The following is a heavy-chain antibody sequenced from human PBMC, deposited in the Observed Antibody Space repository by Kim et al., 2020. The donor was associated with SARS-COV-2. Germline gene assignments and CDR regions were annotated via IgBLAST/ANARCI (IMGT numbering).Heavy chain of an antibody. CDR2: IYPGDSDT. D-gene: IGHD2-8*01. CDR3: ARILGYCTNGVCHFDAFDI. V-gene: IGHV5-51*01. Sequence: GESLKISCKGSGYSFTSYWIGWVRQMPGKGLEWMGIIYPGDSDTRYSPSFQGQVTISADKSISTAYLQWSSLKASDTAMYYCARILGYCTNGVCHFDAFDIWGQGTMVTDSS. CDR1: GYSFTSYW. J-gene: IGHJ3*02.